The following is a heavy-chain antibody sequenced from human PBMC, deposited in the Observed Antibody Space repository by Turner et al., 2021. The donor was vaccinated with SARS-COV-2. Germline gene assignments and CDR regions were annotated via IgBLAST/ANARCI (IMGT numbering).Heavy chain of an antibody. J-gene: IGHJ4*02. CDR1: GYTFTGYY. Sequence: QVQLVQSGAEVKKPGASVKVSCKASGYTFTGYYMHWVRQAPGQGLEWMGWISPNSGGTNYAQKFQGRVTMTRDTSISTVYMELSRLRSDDTAVYYCAVEFIAVAGTGGYWGQGTLVTVSS. CDR3: AVEFIAVAGTGGY. CDR2: ISPNSGGT. D-gene: IGHD6-19*01. V-gene: IGHV1-2*02.